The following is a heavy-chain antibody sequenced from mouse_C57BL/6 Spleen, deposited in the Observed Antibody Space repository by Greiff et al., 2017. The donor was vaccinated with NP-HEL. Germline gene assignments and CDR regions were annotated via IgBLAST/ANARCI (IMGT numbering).Heavy chain of an antibody. D-gene: IGHD2-3*01. CDR2: IDPSDSYT. CDR1: GYTFTSYW. J-gene: IGHJ2*01. Sequence: QVQLQQPGAELVRPGTSVKLSCKASGYTFTSYWMHWVKQRPGQGLEWIGVIDPSDSYTNYNQKFKGKATLTVDTSSSTAYMQLSILTSEDSAVYYCARGSYDGYYVDYWGQGTTLTVSS. CDR3: ARGSYDGYYVDY. V-gene: IGHV1-59*01.